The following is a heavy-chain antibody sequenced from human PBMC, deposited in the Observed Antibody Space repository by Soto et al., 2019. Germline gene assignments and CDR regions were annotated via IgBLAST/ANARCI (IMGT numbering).Heavy chain of an antibody. J-gene: IGHJ3*02. CDR3: ARQSVKGLGDLAQVDPFDI. V-gene: IGHV1-8*01. CDR2: MNPNSGNT. Sequence: ASVKVSCKASGYMFTSYDINWVRQATGQGLEWMGWMNPNSGNTGYAQKFQGRVTMTRNTSISTAYMELTSLRPEDTAVYYCARQSVKGLGDLAQVDPFDIWGQGKMVTVPS. D-gene: IGHD3-16*01. CDR1: GYMFTSYD.